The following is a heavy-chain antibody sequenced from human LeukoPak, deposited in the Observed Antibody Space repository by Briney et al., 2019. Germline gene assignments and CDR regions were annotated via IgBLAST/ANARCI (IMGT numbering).Heavy chain of an antibody. D-gene: IGHD3-22*01. J-gene: IGHJ6*03. CDR2: ISANNGNT. Sequence: HAASVKVSCKASGYTFTNYGISWVRQAPGQGLEWMGWISANNGNTNYAQKLQGRVTMTTDTSTSTAYMELRSLRSDDTAVYYCARALYDRKLYYYMDVWGKGTTVTVSS. CDR3: ARALYDRKLYYYMDV. V-gene: IGHV1-18*01. CDR1: GYTFTNYG.